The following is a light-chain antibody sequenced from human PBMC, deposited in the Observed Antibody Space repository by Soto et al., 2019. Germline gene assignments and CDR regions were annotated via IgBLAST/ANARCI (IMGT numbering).Light chain of an antibody. CDR1: SSNIGSNT. CDR2: SNN. J-gene: IGLJ1*01. V-gene: IGLV1-44*01. Sequence: QSVLTQPPSASGTPGQRVTISCSGSSSNIGSNTVNWYQQLPVTAPKLLIYSNNQRPSGVPDRFSGSTSGTSASLAISGLQSEDEADYYCAAWDDSLNGYVFGTGTKVTVL. CDR3: AAWDDSLNGYV.